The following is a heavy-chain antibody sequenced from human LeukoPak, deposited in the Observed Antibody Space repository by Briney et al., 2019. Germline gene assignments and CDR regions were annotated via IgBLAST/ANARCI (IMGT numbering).Heavy chain of an antibody. Sequence: ASVKVSCKASGYTFTGYYMHWVRQAPGQGLEWMGRIIPILGIANYAQKFQGRVTITADKSTSTAYMELSSLRSEDTAVYYCAPAIVGATKWGQGTLVTVSS. V-gene: IGHV1-69*02. CDR2: IIPILGIA. CDR1: GYTFTGYY. J-gene: IGHJ4*02. D-gene: IGHD1-26*01. CDR3: APAIVGATK.